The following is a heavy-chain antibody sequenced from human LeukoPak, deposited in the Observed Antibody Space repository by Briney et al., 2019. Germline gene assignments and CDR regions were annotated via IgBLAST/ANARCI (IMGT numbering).Heavy chain of an antibody. CDR1: GFTFSSYG. V-gene: IGHV3-33*01. Sequence: GGSLRLSCAASGFTFSSYGMHWVRQAPGKGLEWVAVIWYDGSNKYYADSVKGRFTISGDNSKNTLYLQMNSLRAEDTAVYYCARGLPGIAAAGNWFDPWGQGTLVTVSS. D-gene: IGHD6-13*01. J-gene: IGHJ5*02. CDR2: IWYDGSNK. CDR3: ARGLPGIAAAGNWFDP.